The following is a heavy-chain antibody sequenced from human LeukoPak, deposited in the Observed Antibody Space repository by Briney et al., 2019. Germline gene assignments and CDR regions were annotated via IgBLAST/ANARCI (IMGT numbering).Heavy chain of an antibody. V-gene: IGHV5-10-1*01. CDR3: ARLGSSWFYDY. D-gene: IGHD6-13*01. CDR1: GYSFTSYY. Sequence: GESLKISCKASGYSFTSYYISWVRQMPGKGLEWMGKIDPTDSSTNYSPPFQGHVTISADKSISTAYLQWSSLEASDTAMYYCARLGSSWFYDYWGQGIRVTVSS. J-gene: IGHJ4*02. CDR2: IDPTDSST.